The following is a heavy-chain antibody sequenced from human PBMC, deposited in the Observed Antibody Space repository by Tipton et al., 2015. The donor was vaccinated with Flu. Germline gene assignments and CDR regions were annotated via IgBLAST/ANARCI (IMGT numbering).Heavy chain of an antibody. CDR2: IHHSGNT. D-gene: IGHD3-22*01. J-gene: IGHJ4*02. V-gene: IGHV4-38-2*01. CDR3: ARGGSYFDTSGYQPLDS. CDR1: GDSISSRYY. Sequence: TLSLTCAVSGDSISSRYYWGWIRQPPGRGLEWIGNIHHSGNTYYNPSLKSRVTISVDTSKNQFSLKLGSVTAADTAVYFCARGGSYFDTSGYQPLDSWGQGTLVTVSA.